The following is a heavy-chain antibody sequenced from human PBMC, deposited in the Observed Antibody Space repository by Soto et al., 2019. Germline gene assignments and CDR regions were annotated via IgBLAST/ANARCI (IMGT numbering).Heavy chain of an antibody. CDR3: ARDRFSPDIAAAGVFDY. CDR2: ISYDGSNK. Sequence: GGSLRLSCAASGFTFSSYAMHWVRQAPGKGLEWVAVISYDGSNKYYADSVKGRFTISRDNSKNTLYLQMNSLRAEDTAVYYCARDRFSPDIAAAGVFDYWGQGTLVTVSS. D-gene: IGHD6-13*01. V-gene: IGHV3-30-3*01. CDR1: GFTFSSYA. J-gene: IGHJ4*02.